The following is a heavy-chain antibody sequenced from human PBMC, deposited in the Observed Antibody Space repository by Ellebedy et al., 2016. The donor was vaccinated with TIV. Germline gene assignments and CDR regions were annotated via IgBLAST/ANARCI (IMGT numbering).Heavy chain of an antibody. V-gene: IGHV3-53*01. D-gene: IGHD1/OR15-1a*01. Sequence: PGGSLRLSCAVSGFTVSRNFMSWVRQAPGKGLEWVAIIYGGGSISYADSVKGRFTISRDNSKNTVYLQMNSLRAEDTAVYYCARPDYIIGTDYWGQGTLVSVSS. CDR2: IYGGGSI. CDR3: ARPDYIIGTDY. CDR1: GFTVSRNF. J-gene: IGHJ4*02.